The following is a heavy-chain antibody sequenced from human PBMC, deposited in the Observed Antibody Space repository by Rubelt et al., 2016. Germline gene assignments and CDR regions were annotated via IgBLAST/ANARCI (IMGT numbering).Heavy chain of an antibody. CDR3: ARVKHGDTGYDDDAFDV. CDR2: INTGSGTP. J-gene: IGHJ3*01. D-gene: IGHD5-12*01. V-gene: IGHV1-3*04. CDR1: GYSFSTYA. Sequence: QVQLVQSGAEVKKPGASVKLSCKPSGYSFSTYAMHWLRQAPGQRLEWMGINTGSGTPVYSQKFQGRVTSTRDTSASTAYMELSSLTSEDTAVYYCARVKHGDTGYDDDAFDVWGQGTMVTVSS.